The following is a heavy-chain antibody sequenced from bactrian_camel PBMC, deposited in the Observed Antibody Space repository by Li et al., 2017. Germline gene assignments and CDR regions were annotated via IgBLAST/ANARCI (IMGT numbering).Heavy chain of an antibody. D-gene: IGHD1*01. CDR1: GITFSNAW. Sequence: HVQLVESGGGLVQPGGSLRLSCAASGITFSNAWMYWVRQAPGKGPEWLCGIYSDGENTKYADSMKGRFTISRDNAKNTLYLQLDSLKTEDTAMYYCAKDVWDRAWVRHSDYWGQGTQVTVSS. J-gene: IGHJ4*01. CDR3: AKDVWDRAWVRHSDY. CDR2: IYSDGENT. V-gene: IGHV3S1*01.